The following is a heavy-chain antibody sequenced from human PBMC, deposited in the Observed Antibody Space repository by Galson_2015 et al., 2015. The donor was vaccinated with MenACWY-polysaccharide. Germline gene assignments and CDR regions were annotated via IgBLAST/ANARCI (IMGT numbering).Heavy chain of an antibody. V-gene: IGHV3-23*01. CDR1: GFSITSYD. D-gene: IGHD6-13*01. Sequence: SLRLSCAASGFSITSYDVNWVRQAPGKGLEWVAVISGSGTDIRYADSVKGRFTLSRDTSKSALYLQMNSLRAEDTAKYYCAKASQWGAAAVGSFDHWGQGTLVTVSS. CDR3: AKASQWGAAAVGSFDH. CDR2: ISGSGTDI. J-gene: IGHJ4*02.